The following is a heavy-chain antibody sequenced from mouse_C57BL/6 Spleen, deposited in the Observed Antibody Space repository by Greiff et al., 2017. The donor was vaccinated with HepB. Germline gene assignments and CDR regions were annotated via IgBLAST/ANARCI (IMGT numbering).Heavy chain of an antibody. Sequence: QVQLQQSGAELVRPGTSVKVSCKASGYAFTNYLIEWVKQRPGQGLEWIGVINPGSGGPTYNEKFTGKATMTSDKSSSTAYMQLSSLTSEDSAVYFCARSEDSSGDDYFDYWGQGTTLTVSS. CDR3: ARSEDSSGDDYFDY. D-gene: IGHD3-2*02. V-gene: IGHV1-54*01. CDR1: GYAFTNYL. J-gene: IGHJ2*01. CDR2: INPGSGGP.